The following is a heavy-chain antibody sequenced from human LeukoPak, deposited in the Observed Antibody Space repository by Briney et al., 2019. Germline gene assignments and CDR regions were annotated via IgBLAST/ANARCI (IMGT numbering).Heavy chain of an antibody. Sequence: GASVKVSCEASGGTFSSYAISWVRQAPGQGLEWMGGIIPIFGTANYAQKFQGRVTITADESTSTAYMELSSLRSEDTAVYYCARGPSGSYSCRCFDIWGQGTMVTVSS. CDR1: GGTFSSYA. V-gene: IGHV1-69*13. D-gene: IGHD1-26*01. CDR2: IIPIFGTA. J-gene: IGHJ3*02. CDR3: ARGPSGSYSCRCFDI.